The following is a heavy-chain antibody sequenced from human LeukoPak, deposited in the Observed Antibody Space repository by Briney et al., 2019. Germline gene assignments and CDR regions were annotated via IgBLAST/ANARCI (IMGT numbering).Heavy chain of an antibody. V-gene: IGHV4-34*01. J-gene: IGHJ4*02. CDR1: GGSISGYY. D-gene: IGHD3-3*01. CDR3: ARGFTIFGVAPLGYFDY. CDR2: INHSGST. Sequence: PSETLSLTCTVSGGSISGYYWSWIRQPPGKGLEWIGEINHSGSTNYNPSLKSRVTISVDTSKNQFSLKLSSVTAADTAVYYCARGFTIFGVAPLGYFDYWGQGTLVTVSS.